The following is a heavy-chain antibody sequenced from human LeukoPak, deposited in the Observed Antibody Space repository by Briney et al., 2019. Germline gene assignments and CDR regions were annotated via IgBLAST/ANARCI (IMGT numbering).Heavy chain of an antibody. CDR2: ISPAGGGT. J-gene: IGHJ4*02. V-gene: IGHV1-46*01. CDR1: GYTFTSHY. D-gene: IGHD1-1*01. Sequence: GASVKVSCKASGYTFTSHYVHWVRQAPGQGLEWMGMISPAGGGTTYAQRFQGRVTMTRDMSTSTVYMQLSSLRSEDTAIYYCARTTDYFDFWGQGTQVTVSS. CDR3: ARTTDYFDF.